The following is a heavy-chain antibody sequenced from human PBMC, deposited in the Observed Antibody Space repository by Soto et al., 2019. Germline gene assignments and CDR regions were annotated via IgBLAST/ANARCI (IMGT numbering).Heavy chain of an antibody. Sequence: EVQLVESGGGLVKPGGSLRLSCAASGFTFSNAWMNWVRQAPGKGLERVGRIKSKTDGGTTDYAAPVKGRFTISRDDSKNTLYLQMNSLKTEDTAVYYCTTEDCSGGSCYFYYYYGMDVWGQGTTVTVSS. CDR2: IKSKTDGGTT. CDR3: TTEDCSGGSCYFYYYYGMDV. CDR1: GFTFSNAW. D-gene: IGHD2-15*01. J-gene: IGHJ6*02. V-gene: IGHV3-15*07.